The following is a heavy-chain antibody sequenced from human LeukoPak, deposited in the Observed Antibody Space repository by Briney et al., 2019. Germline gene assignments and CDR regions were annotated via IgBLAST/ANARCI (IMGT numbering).Heavy chain of an antibody. D-gene: IGHD3-3*01. J-gene: IGHJ5*02. CDR3: AREGIKIFGGWAPFDP. CDR2: INPLSGGP. CDR1: GYTFTDNY. V-gene: IGHV1-2*02. Sequence: GASVKVSCKASGYTFTDNYIHWVRQAPGQGLEWMGWINPLSGGPMYAQKSQGRVTMTRDTSLSTAYIELNGLKSDDTAIYYCAREGIKIFGGWAPFDPWGQGTLVTVS.